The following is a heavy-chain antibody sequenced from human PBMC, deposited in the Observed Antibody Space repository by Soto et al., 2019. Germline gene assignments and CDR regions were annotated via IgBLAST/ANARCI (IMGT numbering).Heavy chain of an antibody. Sequence: QVQLVQSGAEVKKPGASVKVSCKTSGYTPANDEIGWVRQAPGQGLEYMGWISAYNGNTNYARKLQDRVTLTTDTSTRTAYMELRSLQSDDTAVYYCARALYRSGTYYAFDNWGQGTLVIVSS. D-gene: IGHD1-26*01. CDR1: GYTPANDE. CDR2: ISAYNGNT. V-gene: IGHV1-18*01. J-gene: IGHJ4*02. CDR3: ARALYRSGTYYAFDN.